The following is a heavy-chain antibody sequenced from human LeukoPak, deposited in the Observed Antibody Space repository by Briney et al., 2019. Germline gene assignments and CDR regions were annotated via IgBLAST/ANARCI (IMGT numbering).Heavy chain of an antibody. V-gene: IGHV1-2*06. CDR3: ARDLLSRSGIAAAGYNWFDP. D-gene: IGHD6-13*01. CDR1: GYTFTGYY. Sequence: GASVKVSCKASGYTFTGYYMHWVRQAPGQGLEWMGRINRNSGGTNYAQKFQGRVTMTRDTSISTAYMELSRLRSDDTAVYYCARDLLSRSGIAAAGYNWFDPWGQGTLVTVSS. J-gene: IGHJ5*02. CDR2: INRNSGGT.